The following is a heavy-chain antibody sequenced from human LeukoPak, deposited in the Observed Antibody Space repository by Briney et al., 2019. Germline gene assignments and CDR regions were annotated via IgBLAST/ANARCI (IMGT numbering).Heavy chain of an antibody. CDR3: AKEEYYYDSSGYFV. CDR1: GFTFSRYA. V-gene: IGHV3-30-3*01. D-gene: IGHD3-22*01. J-gene: IGHJ4*02. CDR2: ISYDGSYK. Sequence: PGGSLRLSCAASGFTFSRYAVHWVRQAPGKGLEWVAVISYDGSYKYYADSVKGRFTISRDNAKNSLYLQMNSLRAEDTALYYCAKEEYYYDSSGYFVWGQGTLVTVSS.